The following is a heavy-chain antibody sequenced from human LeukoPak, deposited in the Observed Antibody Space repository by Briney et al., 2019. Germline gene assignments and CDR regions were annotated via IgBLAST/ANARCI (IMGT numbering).Heavy chain of an antibody. V-gene: IGHV5-51*01. D-gene: IGHD6-19*01. CDR3: ARGDNSGWYFFDY. J-gene: IGHJ4*02. CDR1: GYSFTDHW. CDR2: IYPGDSDT. Sequence: GESLKISCKASGYSFTDHWICLVRQMPGKGLEWMGIIYPGDSDTRYSPSFQGQVTISADKSISTAYLQWSTLQAPDTAMYYCARGDNSGWYFFDYWGQGTLVTVSS.